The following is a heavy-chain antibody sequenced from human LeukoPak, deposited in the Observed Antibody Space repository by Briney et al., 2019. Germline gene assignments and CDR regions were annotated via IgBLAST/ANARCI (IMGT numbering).Heavy chain of an antibody. D-gene: IGHD3-3*01. Sequence: PGGSLRLSCAASGFTFSSNYMSWVRQAPGKGLEWVSNINQDGSEKYYVDSVKGRLTISRDNAKNSLYLQMNSLRAEDTAVYYCARDQGFSYYYYYMDVWGKGTTVTVSS. CDR1: GFTFSSNY. CDR2: INQDGSEK. J-gene: IGHJ6*03. CDR3: ARDQGFSYYYYYMDV. V-gene: IGHV3-7*01.